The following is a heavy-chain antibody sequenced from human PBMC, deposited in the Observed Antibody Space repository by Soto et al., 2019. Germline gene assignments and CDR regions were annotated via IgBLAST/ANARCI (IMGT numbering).Heavy chain of an antibody. V-gene: IGHV3-53*01. J-gene: IGHJ6*02. CDR3: ARQRDSRSYGMDV. CDR2: IYSGGST. CDR1: GFTVSSNY. Sequence: PGGSLRLSCAASGFTVSSNYMSWVRQAPGKGLEWVSVIYSGGSTYYADSVKGRFTISRDNSKNTLYLQMNSLRAEDTDVDYCARQRDSRSYGMDVCGQGTTVTVSS. D-gene: IGHD2-15*01.